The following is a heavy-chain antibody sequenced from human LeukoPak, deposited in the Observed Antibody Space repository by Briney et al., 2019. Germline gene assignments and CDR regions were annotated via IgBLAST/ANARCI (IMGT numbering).Heavy chain of an antibody. Sequence: PSETLSLTCTVSGGSISSGGYYWSWIRQHPGKGLEWIGYIYYSGSTYYSPSLKSRVTISVDTSKNQFSLKLSSVTAADTAVYYCARGPYDFWSGYYLHFDYWGQGTLVTVSS. CDR2: IYYSGST. CDR3: ARGPYDFWSGYYLHFDY. J-gene: IGHJ4*02. V-gene: IGHV4-31*03. D-gene: IGHD3-3*01. CDR1: GGSISSGGYY.